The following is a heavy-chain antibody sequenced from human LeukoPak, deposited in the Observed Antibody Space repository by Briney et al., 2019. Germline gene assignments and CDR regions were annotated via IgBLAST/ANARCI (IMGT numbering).Heavy chain of an antibody. CDR3: ARDGSGSFGFWWFDP. D-gene: IGHD3-10*01. J-gene: IGHJ5*02. CDR1: GGSISTYY. CDR2: IYTSGST. Sequence: SETLSLTCTVSGGSISTYYWSWIRQPAGKGLEWIGRIYTSGSTNYNPSLKSRVTISVDTSKNQFSLKLTSVTAADTAVYYCARDGSGSFGFWWFDPWGQGTLVTVSS. V-gene: IGHV4-4*07.